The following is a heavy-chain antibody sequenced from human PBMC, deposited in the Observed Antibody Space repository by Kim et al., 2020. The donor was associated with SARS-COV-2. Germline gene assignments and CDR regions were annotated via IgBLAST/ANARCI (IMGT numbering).Heavy chain of an antibody. CDR1: GGSISSYY. CDR3: ARRGGGTRYYFDY. Sequence: SETLSLTCTVSGGSISSYYWSWIRQPPGKGLEWIGYIYYSGSTNYNPSLKSRVTISVDTSNNQFSLKLSSVTAADTAGYYCARRGGGTRYYFDYWGQGTLVTVSS. CDR2: IYYSGST. J-gene: IGHJ4*02. D-gene: IGHD3-16*01. V-gene: IGHV4-59*01.